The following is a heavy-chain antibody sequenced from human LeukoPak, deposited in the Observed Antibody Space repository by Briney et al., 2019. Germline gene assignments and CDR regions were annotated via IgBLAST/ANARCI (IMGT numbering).Heavy chain of an antibody. V-gene: IGHV1-18*01. J-gene: IGHJ4*02. Sequence: GASVKVSCKASGYTFTTHGLNWVRQAPGQGLEWMGRISAYNSYTNYAQEFQGRVTMTTDTSTNTAYMELRSLRSDDTAVYYCAMWAGIAEAGFEGPFDYWGQGTLVTVSS. CDR3: AMWAGIAEAGFEGPFDY. D-gene: IGHD6-19*01. CDR2: ISAYNSYT. CDR1: GYTFTTHG.